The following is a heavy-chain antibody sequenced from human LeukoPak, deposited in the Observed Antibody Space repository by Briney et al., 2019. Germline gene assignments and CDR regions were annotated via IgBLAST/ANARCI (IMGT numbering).Heavy chain of an antibody. J-gene: IGHJ1*01. CDR1: GFTFSSYA. CDR2: ISGSGGST. CDR3: AKGEQWLYSEYFQH. Sequence: GGSLRLSCAASGFTFSSYAMSWVRQAPGKGLEWVSAISGSGGSTYYADSVKGRFTISRDNSKDTLYLQMNSLRAEDTAVYYCAKGEQWLYSEYFQHWGQGTLVTVSS. D-gene: IGHD6-19*01. V-gene: IGHV3-23*01.